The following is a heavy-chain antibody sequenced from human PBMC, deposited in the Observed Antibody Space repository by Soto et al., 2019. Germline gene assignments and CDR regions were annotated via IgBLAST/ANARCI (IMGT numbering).Heavy chain of an antibody. CDR1: GFSLSTRGVV. J-gene: IGHJ4*02. D-gene: IGHD5-18*01. Sequence: QITLKASGPTLVKPTQTLTLSCTFSGFSLSTRGVVVGWMRHPPGKGLEWPAHIYWDDDEGYSPSLKSRLTISKDISKNQVVLTKTNMDPVDTATDFGAHRPRGYSYHFDYWGQGTLVTVSS. CDR2: IYWDDDE. V-gene: IGHV2-5*02. CDR3: AHRPRGYSYHFDY.